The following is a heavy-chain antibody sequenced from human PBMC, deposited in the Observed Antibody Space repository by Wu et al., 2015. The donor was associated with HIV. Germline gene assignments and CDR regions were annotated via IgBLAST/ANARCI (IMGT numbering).Heavy chain of an antibody. CDR3: ARGEGIVGATSYFDY. V-gene: IGHV1-69*13. CDR1: GGTFNNYA. CDR2: ITPLSGRP. D-gene: IGHD1-26*01. Sequence: QVQLVQSGAEVKKPGSSVKVSCRASGGTFNNYAVNWVRLAHGEGLEWMGRITPLSGRPNYAQKFLGRVTITADESTSTAYMELSSLRSEDTAVYYCARGEGIVGATSYFDYWGQGTLVTVSS. J-gene: IGHJ4*02.